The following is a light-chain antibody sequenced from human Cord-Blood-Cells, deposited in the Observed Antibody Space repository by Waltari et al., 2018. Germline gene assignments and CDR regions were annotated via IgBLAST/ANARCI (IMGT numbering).Light chain of an antibody. CDR3: QQSYSTPPT. CDR1: QSISSY. Sequence: IPLTQSPSPLSASVGPRVTITCRASQSISSYLNWYQQKPGKAPKLLIYAASSLQSGVPSRFSGSGSGTDFTLTISSLQPEDFATYYCQQSYSTPPTFGQGTKVEIK. J-gene: IGKJ1*01. CDR2: AAS. V-gene: IGKV1-39*01.